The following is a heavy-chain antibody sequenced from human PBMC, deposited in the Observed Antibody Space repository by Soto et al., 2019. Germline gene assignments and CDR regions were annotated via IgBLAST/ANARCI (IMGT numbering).Heavy chain of an antibody. V-gene: IGHV3-23*01. CDR1: GFTFPNYA. CDR3: ANHLPTKKNQRLWAYAFHI. CDR2: VTGRASST. D-gene: IGHD2-2*01. J-gene: IGHJ3*02. Sequence: EVRLLESGGGLVQPGGSLRLSCAASGFTFPNYAMSWVRQAPGKGLEWVSVVTGRASSTYYADSVEGRFTISRDNSRNTLFLQMNSLGAEVTAVYYCANHLPTKKNQRLWAYAFHIWGRGTNLTVSS.